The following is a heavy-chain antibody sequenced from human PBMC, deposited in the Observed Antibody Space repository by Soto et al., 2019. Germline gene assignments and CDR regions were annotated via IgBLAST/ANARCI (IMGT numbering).Heavy chain of an antibody. CDR1: GGSISSSNW. D-gene: IGHD6-13*01. Sequence: QVQLQESGPGLVKPSGTLSLTCAVSGGSISSSNWWSWVRHPPGQGLEWIGAIYHSGSTNYNPSLKSRVSISVDKSKNQFSLKLSSVTAADTAVYYCARERIAAAGTRGYYYYGMDVWGQGTTVTVSS. CDR2: IYHSGST. V-gene: IGHV4-4*02. J-gene: IGHJ6*02. CDR3: ARERIAAAGTRGYYYYGMDV.